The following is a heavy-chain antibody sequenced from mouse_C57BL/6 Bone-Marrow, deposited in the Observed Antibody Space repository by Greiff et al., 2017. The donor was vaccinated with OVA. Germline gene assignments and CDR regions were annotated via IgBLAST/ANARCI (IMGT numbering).Heavy chain of an antibody. D-gene: IGHD4-1*01. CDR3: TKLGRGDYFDY. CDR2: ISSGGDYI. Sequence: EVQRVESGEGLVKPGGSLKLSCAASGFTFSSYAMSWVRQTPEKRLEWVAYISSGGDYIYYADTVKGRFTISRDNARNTLYLQMSSLKSEDTAMYYCTKLGRGDYFDYWGQGTTLTVSS. CDR1: GFTFSSYA. J-gene: IGHJ2*01. V-gene: IGHV5-9-1*02.